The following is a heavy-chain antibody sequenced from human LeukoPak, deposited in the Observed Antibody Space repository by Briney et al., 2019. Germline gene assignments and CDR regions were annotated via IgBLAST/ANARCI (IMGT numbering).Heavy chain of an antibody. Sequence: PSETLSLTCTVSGGSISSSSYYWGWIRQPPGKGLEWIGSIYYSGSTYYNPSLKSRVTIPVDTSKNQFSLKLSSVTAADTAVYYCARDQLPLYYYDSSGYYYFDYWGQGTLVTVSS. CDR1: GGSISSSSYY. CDR2: IYYSGST. V-gene: IGHV4-39*07. J-gene: IGHJ4*02. CDR3: ARDQLPLYYYDSSGYYYFDY. D-gene: IGHD3-22*01.